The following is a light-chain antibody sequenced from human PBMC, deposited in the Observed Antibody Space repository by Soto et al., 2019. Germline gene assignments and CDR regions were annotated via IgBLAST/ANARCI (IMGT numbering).Light chain of an antibody. J-gene: IGLJ1*01. CDR2: DIN. CDR3: CSYAGNFYV. CDR1: SSDVGAYNY. V-gene: IGLV2-8*01. Sequence: QSVLTQPPSASGPPGQSVTVSCTGTSSDVGAYNYVSWYQQHPGKAPKLIIYDINNRPSGVPGRFSGSKSGNTASLTVSGLQAEDEADYYCCSYAGNFYVFGTGTQLTVL.